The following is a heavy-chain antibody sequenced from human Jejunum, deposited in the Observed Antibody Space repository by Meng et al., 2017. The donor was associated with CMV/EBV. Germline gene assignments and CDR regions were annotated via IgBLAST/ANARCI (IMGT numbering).Heavy chain of an antibody. J-gene: IGHJ4*02. CDR2: IAYSGST. CDR3: AWGPNMFYFDS. V-gene: IGHV4-61*08. Sequence: SGVSVSSRDSYWSWIRQHPGKEMEWMGYIAYSGSTNYNPSLKSRVTMSLDTSKTQVSLRLNSVTAADTAVYYCAWGPNMFYFDSWAQGTLVTVSS. CDR1: GVSVSSRDSY. D-gene: IGHD3-16*01.